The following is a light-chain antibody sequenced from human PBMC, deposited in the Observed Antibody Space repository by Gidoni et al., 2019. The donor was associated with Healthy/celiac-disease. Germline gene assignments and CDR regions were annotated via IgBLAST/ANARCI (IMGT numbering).Light chain of an antibody. J-gene: IGLJ7*01. CDR2: LNSAGSH. CDR3: QTWGTGIAV. V-gene: IGLV4-69*01. CDR1: SGHSSYA. Sequence: QLVLTQSPSASASRGASVKLTCTLGSGHSSYAIAWHQQQPEKGPRYLMTLNSAGSHSKGDGIPARFSGSSSGAERYLTISSLQSEDEADYYCQTWGTGIAVFGGGTQLTVL.